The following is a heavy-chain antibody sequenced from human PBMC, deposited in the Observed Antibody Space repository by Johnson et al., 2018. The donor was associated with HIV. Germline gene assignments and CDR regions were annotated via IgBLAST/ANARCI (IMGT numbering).Heavy chain of an antibody. Sequence: VQLVESGGGVVQPGRSLRLSCVASGFTFDDYVVSWVRHAPGKGLEWVSSINWNGGNTSYADSVRGRFTISRDNAKNSLSLQMNSLRADDTALDYWAGDPTIQYVRLSGDFGSFDIWGLGTMVSVSS. CDR3: AGDPTIQYVRLSGDFGSFDI. V-gene: IGHV3-20*04. CDR1: GFTFDDYV. J-gene: IGHJ3*02. CDR2: INWNGGNT. D-gene: IGHD7-27*01.